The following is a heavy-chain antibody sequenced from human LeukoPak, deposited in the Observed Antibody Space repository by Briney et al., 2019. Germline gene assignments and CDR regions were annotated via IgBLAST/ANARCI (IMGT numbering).Heavy chain of an antibody. CDR3: ARVSANYYGSGSKLDY. D-gene: IGHD3-10*01. V-gene: IGHV3-21*01. J-gene: IGHJ4*02. CDR1: GFTFSSYS. Sequence: GGSLRLSCAASGFTFSSYSMNWVRQAPGKGLEWVSSISSSSSYIYYADSVKGRFTISRDNAKNSLYLQMNSLRAEDTAVYYCARVSANYYGSGSKLDYWGQGTLVTVSS. CDR2: ISSSSSYI.